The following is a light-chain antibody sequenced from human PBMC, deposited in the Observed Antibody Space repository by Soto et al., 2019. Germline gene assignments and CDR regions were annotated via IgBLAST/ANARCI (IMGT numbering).Light chain of an antibody. CDR2: DAS. V-gene: IGKV3-11*01. CDR3: QQSSNSPPT. Sequence: EIVLTQSPATLSLSPGERVTLSCRASQSVSSYLAWYQQKPGQAPRLLIYDASNRATGTPARFSGSGSGTVITLTSSSLEPEAFAVYYWQQSSNSPPTFGGGTKVEIK. CDR1: QSVSSY. J-gene: IGKJ4*01.